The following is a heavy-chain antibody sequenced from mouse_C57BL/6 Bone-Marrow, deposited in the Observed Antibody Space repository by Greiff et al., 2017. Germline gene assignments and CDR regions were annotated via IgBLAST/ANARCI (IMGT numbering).Heavy chain of an antibody. Sequence: DVKLVESGAELVRPGASVKLSCTASGFNIKDDYMHWVKQRPEQGLEWIGWIDPENGDTEYASKFQGKATITADTSSNTAYLQLSSLTSEDTAVYYCTTSGSPFDYWGQGTTLTVSS. CDR3: TTSGSPFDY. CDR1: GFNIKDDY. J-gene: IGHJ2*01. V-gene: IGHV14-4*01. CDR2: IDPENGDT. D-gene: IGHD4-1*01.